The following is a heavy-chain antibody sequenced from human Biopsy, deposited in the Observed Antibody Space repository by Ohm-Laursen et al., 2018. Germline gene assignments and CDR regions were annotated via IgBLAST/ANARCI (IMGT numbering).Heavy chain of an antibody. V-gene: IGHV1-69*06. J-gene: IGHJ4*02. CDR3: ATLTEGYGASPDS. CDR2: VIPISNTA. CDR1: GGSFSDYG. D-gene: IGHD4-17*01. Sequence: SVKVSCKAYGGSFSDYGLSWVRQAPGRGLEWMGRVIPISNTANYAQNFQDRLTITADRSTNTAYMELNSLRSEDTAVYFCATLTEGYGASPDSWGQGTLVVVSS.